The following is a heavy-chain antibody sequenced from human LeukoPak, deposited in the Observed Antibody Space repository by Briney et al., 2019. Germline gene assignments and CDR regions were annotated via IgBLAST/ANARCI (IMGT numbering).Heavy chain of an antibody. D-gene: IGHD3-22*01. Sequence: ASVKVSCKASGYTFTSYDINWVRQATGQGLEWMGWMNPNSGNTGSAQKFQGRVTITRNTSISTAYMELSSLRSEDTAVYYCARGRSGYYYYYYYMDVWGKGTTVTVSS. CDR1: GYTFTSYD. CDR3: ARGRSGYYYYYYYMDV. V-gene: IGHV1-8*03. CDR2: MNPNSGNT. J-gene: IGHJ6*03.